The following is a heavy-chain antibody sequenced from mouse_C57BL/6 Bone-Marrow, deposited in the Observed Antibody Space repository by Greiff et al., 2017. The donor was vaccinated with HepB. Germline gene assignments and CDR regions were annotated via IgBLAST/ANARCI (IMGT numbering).Heavy chain of an antibody. V-gene: IGHV1-69*01. CDR2: IDPSDSYT. Sequence: QVQLQQPGAELVMPGASVKLSCKASGYTFTSYWMHWVKQRPGQGLEWIGEIDPSDSYTNYNQKFKGKSTLTVDKSSSTAYMQLSSLTSEDSAVYYCARPPYYGSSYDAMDYWGQGTSVTVSS. CDR1: GYTFTSYW. CDR3: ARPPYYGSSYDAMDY. J-gene: IGHJ4*01. D-gene: IGHD1-1*01.